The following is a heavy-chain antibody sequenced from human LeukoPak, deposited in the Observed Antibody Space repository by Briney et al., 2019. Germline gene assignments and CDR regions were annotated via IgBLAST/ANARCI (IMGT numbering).Heavy chain of an antibody. CDR3: ARFYAALKRDAFDI. D-gene: IGHD2-2*01. CDR2: IYHSGST. Sequence: PSETLSLTCVVSGGSISSYNWWSWVRQPPGKGLEWIGEIYHSGSTNYNPSLKSRVTISLDKSKNQFSLKLSSVTAADTAVYYCARFYAALKRDAFDIWGQGTMVTVSS. CDR1: GGSISSYNW. J-gene: IGHJ3*02. V-gene: IGHV4-4*02.